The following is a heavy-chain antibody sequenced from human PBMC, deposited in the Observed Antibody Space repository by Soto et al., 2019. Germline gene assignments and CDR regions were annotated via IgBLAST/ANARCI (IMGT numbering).Heavy chain of an antibody. Sequence: QVQLVQSGAEVKKPGASVKVSCKASGYTFPNFGISWVRQAPGQGLEWLGWISTDNGDTKYAQKIQARVTLTTDTAMTTVYTELTSLRRDVTAVYYCTRDAQYHDLVPCYLVNDHWGHGTLVTVCS. V-gene: IGHV1-18*04. D-gene: IGHD3-9*01. J-gene: IGHJ4*01. CDR1: GYTFPNFG. CDR3: TRDAQYHDLVPCYLVNDH. CDR2: ISTDNGDT.